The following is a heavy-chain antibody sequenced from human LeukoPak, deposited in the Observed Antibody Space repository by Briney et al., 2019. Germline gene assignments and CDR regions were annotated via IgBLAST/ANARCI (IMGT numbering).Heavy chain of an antibody. V-gene: IGHV4-4*07. CDR1: GGSISSYY. CDR3: ARGLRPIVVVPAAILDY. CDR2: IYTSGST. D-gene: IGHD2-2*02. Sequence: SETLSLTCTVSGGSISSYYWSWIRQPAGKGLEWIGRIYTSGSTNYNPSLKSRVTMSVDTSKNQFSLKLSSVTAADTAVYYCARGLRPIVVVPAAILDYWGQGTLVTVSS. J-gene: IGHJ4*02.